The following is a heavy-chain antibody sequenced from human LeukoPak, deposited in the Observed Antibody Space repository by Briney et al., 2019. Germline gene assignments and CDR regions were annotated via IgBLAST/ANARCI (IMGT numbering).Heavy chain of an antibody. CDR3: ARGGYYYDSSGYFEPLYYFDY. CDR1: GFTFSSYW. CDR2: IKQDGSEK. Sequence: PGGSLRLSCAASGFTFSSYWMSWVRQAPGKGLEWVANIKQDGSEKYYVDSVKGRFTISRDNAKNSLYLQMNSLRAEDTAVYYCARGGYYYDSSGYFEPLYYFDYWGQGTLVTVSS. J-gene: IGHJ4*02. D-gene: IGHD3-22*01. V-gene: IGHV3-7*01.